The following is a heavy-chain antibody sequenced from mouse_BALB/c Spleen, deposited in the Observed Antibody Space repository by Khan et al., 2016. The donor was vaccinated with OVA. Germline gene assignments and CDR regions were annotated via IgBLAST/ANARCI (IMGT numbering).Heavy chain of an antibody. CDR3: VRHDDGGFTY. CDR2: IDPSNSET. J-gene: IGHJ3*01. Sequence: QVQLQQSGPELVRPGASVKMSCKASGYTFTNYWMHWVKQRPGQGLEWIGMIDPSNSETRLNQKFRDKATLNVDKSSNTAYIQLSSLTSDDAAVYYCVRHDDGGFTYWGQGTLVTVSA. V-gene: IGHV1S127*01. CDR1: GYTFTNYW.